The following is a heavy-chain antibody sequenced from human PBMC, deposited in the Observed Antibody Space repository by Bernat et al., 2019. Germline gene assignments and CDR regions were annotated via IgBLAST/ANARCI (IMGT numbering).Heavy chain of an antibody. D-gene: IGHD2-2*01. CDR3: AKDQRAYQLLQPFDY. V-gene: IGHV3-11*06. CDR1: GFTFSDYY. Sequence: QVQLVESGGGLVKPGGSLRLSCAASGFTFSDYYMSWIRQAPGKGLEWVSYISSSSSYTNYADSVKGRFTISRDNSKNTLYLQMNSLRAEDTAVYYCAKDQRAYQLLQPFDYWGQGTLVTVSS. CDR2: ISSSSSYT. J-gene: IGHJ4*02.